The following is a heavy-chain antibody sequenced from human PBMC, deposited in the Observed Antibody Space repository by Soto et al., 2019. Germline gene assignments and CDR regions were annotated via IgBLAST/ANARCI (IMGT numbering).Heavy chain of an antibody. CDR3: ARLGFCNGSSCDYYYYYYGMDV. J-gene: IGHJ6*02. V-gene: IGHV3-48*02. D-gene: IGHD2-15*01. CDR2: ISGRGTTT. CDR1: GFAFSSYT. Sequence: GGSLRLSCSASGFAFSSYTMNWVRQAPGRGLEWVSFISGRGTTTYYADSVKGRFTISRDNAKNSLYLQVNSLRDEDTATYYCARLGFCNGSSCDYYYYYYGMDVWGQGTTVTVSS.